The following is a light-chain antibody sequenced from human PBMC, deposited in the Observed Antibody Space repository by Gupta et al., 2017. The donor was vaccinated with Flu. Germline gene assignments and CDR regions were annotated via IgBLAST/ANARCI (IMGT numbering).Light chain of an antibody. CDR1: QSVSSS. J-gene: IGKJ2*01. CDR2: GAS. V-gene: IGKV3-15*01. Sequence: EIVMTQSPATLYVSPGERATLSCRASQSVSSSLAWYQQKPGQAPRLLIFGASSRATGIPARFSGSGSRTEFTLTISSLQSEDFAVYYCQQYEIWPPYTFGQGTKLEIK. CDR3: QQYEIWPPYT.